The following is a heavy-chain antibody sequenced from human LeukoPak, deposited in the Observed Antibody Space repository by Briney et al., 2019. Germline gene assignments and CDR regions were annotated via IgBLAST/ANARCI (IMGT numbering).Heavy chain of an antibody. Sequence: GGSLRLSCAASGFTFSSHAMHWVRQAPGKGLEWVAVISYDGSNKYYADSVKGRFTISRDNSKNTPYLQMNSLRAEDTAVYYCAKDMGSRATNFDCWGQGTLVSVSS. CDR2: ISYDGSNK. V-gene: IGHV3-30-3*01. CDR1: GFTFSSHA. CDR3: AKDMGSRATNFDC. D-gene: IGHD1-26*01. J-gene: IGHJ4*02.